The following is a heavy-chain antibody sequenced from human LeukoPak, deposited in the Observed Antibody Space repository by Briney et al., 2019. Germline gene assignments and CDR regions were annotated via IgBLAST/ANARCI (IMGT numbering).Heavy chain of an antibody. J-gene: IGHJ6*03. CDR1: GYTFTGYY. CDR3: ARDQHLLWFGELFQNYYYYYMDV. Sequence: ASVKVSCKASGYTFTGYYMHWVRQAPGQGLEWMGWINPNSGGTNYAQKFQGRVTMTRDTSISTAYMELSRLRSDDTAVYYCARDQHLLWFGELFQNYYYYYMDVWGKGTTVTVS. D-gene: IGHD3-10*01. V-gene: IGHV1-2*02. CDR2: INPNSGGT.